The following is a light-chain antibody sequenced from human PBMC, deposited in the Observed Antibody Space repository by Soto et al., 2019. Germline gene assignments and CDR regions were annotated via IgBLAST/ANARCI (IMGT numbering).Light chain of an antibody. V-gene: IGKV4-1*01. CDR3: QQYESTPPT. CDR1: QSVLYSSNNKNY. J-gene: IGKJ2*01. Sequence: DIVMTQSPDSLAVSLGERATINCKSSQSVLYSSNNKNYLAWYQQRPGQPPKLLIYWSSTRESGVTDRVSGSGSGTDFTLTITSLQAEVVAVYYCQQYESTPPTFGQGTKLEIK. CDR2: WSS.